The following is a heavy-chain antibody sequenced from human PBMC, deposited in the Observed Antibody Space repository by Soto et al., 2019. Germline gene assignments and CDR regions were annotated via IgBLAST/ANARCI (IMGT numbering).Heavy chain of an antibody. D-gene: IGHD2-2*01. V-gene: IGHV1-18*01. CDR1: GYTFTSYG. Sequence: GASVKVSCKASGYTFTSYGISWVRQAPGQGLEWMGWISAYNGNTNYAQKLQGRVTMTTDTSTSTAYMELRSLRSDDTAVYYCARDLRDIVVVPAAPIQYAFDIWGQGTMVTVSS. CDR3: ARDLRDIVVVPAAPIQYAFDI. CDR2: ISAYNGNT. J-gene: IGHJ3*02.